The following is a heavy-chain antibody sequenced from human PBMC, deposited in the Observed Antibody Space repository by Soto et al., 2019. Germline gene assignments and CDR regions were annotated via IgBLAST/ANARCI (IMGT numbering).Heavy chain of an antibody. V-gene: IGHV1-18*01. D-gene: IGHD2-8*01. CDR2: VSANNGHT. CDR1: GFTFSNYG. Sequence: ASVKVSCKAFGFTFSNYGLNWVRQAPGQGLEWMGWVSANNGHTNYAQNLQGRVSMTTDTSTSTAYMELRGLRFDDTAVYYCARDIESVTAKHFFYYYAMDVWGQGTTVTVSS. CDR3: ARDIESVTAKHFFYYYAMDV. J-gene: IGHJ6*02.